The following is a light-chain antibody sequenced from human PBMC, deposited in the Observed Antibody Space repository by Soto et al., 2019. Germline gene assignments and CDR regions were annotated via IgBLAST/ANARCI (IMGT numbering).Light chain of an antibody. CDR2: GAS. Sequence: EIVMTQSPATLSVSPGERATLSCRASQSVGGGLSWFQQKPGQPPRLLIYGASTRATGIPDRFSGSGSGTDFTLTITRLEPEDFAVYYCQQYDSSLTFGQGTKVDIK. J-gene: IGKJ1*01. CDR3: QQYDSSLT. CDR1: QSVGGG. V-gene: IGKV3-15*01.